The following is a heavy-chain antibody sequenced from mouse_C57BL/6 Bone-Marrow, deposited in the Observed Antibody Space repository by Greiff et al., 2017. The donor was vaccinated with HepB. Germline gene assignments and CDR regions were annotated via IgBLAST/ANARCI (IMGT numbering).Heavy chain of an antibody. CDR3: ARDTTVVLDY. V-gene: IGHV3-6*01. CDR2: ISYDGSN. D-gene: IGHD1-1*01. CDR1: GYSITSCYY. J-gene: IGHJ2*01. Sequence: ESGPGLVKPSQSLSLTCSVSGYSITSCYYWNWIRPFPGNQLEGMGYISYDGSNNYNQSLKNRISITRDTSKNQFFLKLNSVTTEDTATYYCARDTTVVLDYWGQGTTLTVSS.